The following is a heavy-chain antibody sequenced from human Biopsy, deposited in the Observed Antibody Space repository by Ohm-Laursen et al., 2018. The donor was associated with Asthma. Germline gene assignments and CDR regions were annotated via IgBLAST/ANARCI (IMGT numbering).Heavy chain of an antibody. CDR3: AREGITGTTAWFDP. J-gene: IGHJ5*02. D-gene: IGHD1-7*01. CDR1: GYTFTGYY. V-gene: IGHV1-2*06. CDR2: INPNSGGT. Sequence: SVKVSCKASGYTFTGYYMHWVRQAPGQGLEWMGRINPNSGGTNYAQKFQGRVTMTRDTSISTAYMELSRLRSDDTAVYYCAREGITGTTAWFDPWGRGTLVTVSS.